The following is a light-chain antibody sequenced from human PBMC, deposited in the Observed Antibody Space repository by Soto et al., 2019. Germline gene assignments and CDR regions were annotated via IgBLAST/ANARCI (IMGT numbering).Light chain of an antibody. CDR1: QSISRS. Sequence: DIQMTQSPASLSASVGDRVTITCRASQSISRSLNGYQHKPGKAPKLRIYASSSLQNGVPSRFSGGGSGTEFPISISSLQPEDFGNYYCQQSYTPAAITFGQGTRLEIK. J-gene: IGKJ5*01. CDR3: QQSYTPAAIT. CDR2: ASS. V-gene: IGKV1-39*01.